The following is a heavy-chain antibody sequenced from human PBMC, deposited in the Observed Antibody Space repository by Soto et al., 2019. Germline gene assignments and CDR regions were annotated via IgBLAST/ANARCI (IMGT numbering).Heavy chain of an antibody. J-gene: IGHJ5*02. D-gene: IGHD3-10*01. CDR2: IYYSGST. Sequence: QVQLQESGPGLVKPSQTLSLTCTVSGGSISSGDYYWSWIRQPPGKGLEWIGYIYYSGSTYYNPSLKSRVTISVDRSKNQFSLKLSSVTAADTAVYYCARGVLLWFGELSNWFDPWGQGTLVTVSS. CDR3: ARGVLLWFGELSNWFDP. V-gene: IGHV4-30-4*01. CDR1: GGSISSGDYY.